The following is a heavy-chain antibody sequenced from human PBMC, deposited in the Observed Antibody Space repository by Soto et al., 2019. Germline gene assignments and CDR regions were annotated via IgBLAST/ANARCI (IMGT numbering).Heavy chain of an antibody. CDR3: ARGRGSGSSFYYYGMDV. J-gene: IGHJ6*02. Sequence: SETLSLTCTVSGGSISSYYWSWIRQPPGRGLDWIGYIYYSGSTNYNASLKSRVTISVDTSNNPFSLQLSSVTAADTAVYYCARGRGSGSSFYYYGMDVWGQGTTVTVSS. CDR1: GGSISSYY. CDR2: IYYSGST. D-gene: IGHD3-10*01. V-gene: IGHV4-59*01.